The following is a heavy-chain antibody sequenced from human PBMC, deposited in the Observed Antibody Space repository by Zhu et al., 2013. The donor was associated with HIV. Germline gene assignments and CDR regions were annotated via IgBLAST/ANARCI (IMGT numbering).Heavy chain of an antibody. J-gene: IGHJ4*02. Sequence: QVQLVQSGAEVKKPGSSVKVSCKASGGTFSSYAISWVRQAPGQGLEWMGGIIPIFGPANYAQKFQGRVTMTEDTSTDTAYMDLSSLRSEDTAVYYCARVLYDYVLDYWGQGTLVTVSS. D-gene: IGHD3-16*01. V-gene: IGHV1-69*06. CDR1: GGTFSSYA. CDR2: IIPIFGPA. CDR3: ARVLYDYVLDY.